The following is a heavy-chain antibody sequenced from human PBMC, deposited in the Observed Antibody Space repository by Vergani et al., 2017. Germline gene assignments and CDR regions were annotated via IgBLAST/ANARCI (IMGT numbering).Heavy chain of an antibody. D-gene: IGHD3-16*01. J-gene: IGHJ3*02. V-gene: IGHV4-38-2*02. CDR2: VFHSGSA. CDR1: GYSISRGYY. CDR3: ARQFWVSQGVGAFET. Sequence: QVQLQVSGPGLVKPSETLSLTCSVSGYSISRGYYWGWIRQPPGKGLEWIATVFHSGSAYYNPSLRRRVTISVETSKNQFSLRLITLTAADTAVYYCARQFWVSQGVGAFETWGRGTEVSVSS.